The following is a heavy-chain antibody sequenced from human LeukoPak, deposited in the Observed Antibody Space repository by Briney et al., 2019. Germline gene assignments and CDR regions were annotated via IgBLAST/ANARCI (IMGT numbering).Heavy chain of an antibody. CDR3: ARDLDGSGNYHWFDP. V-gene: IGHV3-74*01. CDR2: INSDGSTT. D-gene: IGHD3-10*01. J-gene: IGHJ5*02. CDR1: GFTFNSYW. Sequence: GGSLRLSCAASGFTFNSYWMHWVRQAPGKGLVWVSRINSDGSTTTYADSVKGRFTISRDNAKNTLYLQMNSLRAEDTAVYYCARDLDGSGNYHWFDPWGQGTLVTVSS.